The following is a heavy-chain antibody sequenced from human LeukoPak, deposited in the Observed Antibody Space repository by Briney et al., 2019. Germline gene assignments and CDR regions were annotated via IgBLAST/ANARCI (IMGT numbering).Heavy chain of an antibody. CDR1: GFTFSSFG. CDR2: ISYDGISK. J-gene: IGHJ3*02. V-gene: IGHV3-30*18. D-gene: IGHD6-19*01. CDR3: AKSSGRSSGGTFDI. Sequence: PGRSLRLSCVASGFTFSSFGMHWVRQAPGKGLECVAVISYDGISKYYADSVKGRFTISRDNSKNTLYLQMNSLRAEDTAVYYCAKSSGRSSGGTFDIWGQGTMVIVSS.